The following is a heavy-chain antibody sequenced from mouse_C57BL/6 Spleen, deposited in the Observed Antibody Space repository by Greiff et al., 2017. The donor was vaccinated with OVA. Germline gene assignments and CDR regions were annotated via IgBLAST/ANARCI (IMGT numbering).Heavy chain of an antibody. D-gene: IGHD1-1*01. V-gene: IGHV3-6*01. J-gene: IGHJ1*03. Sequence: EVKLMESGPGLVKPSQSLSLTCSVTGYSITSGYYWNWIRQFPGNKLEWMGYISYDGSNNYNPSLKNRISITRDTSKTQFYLKLNSVTTEDTATDYCARMNYGSSYPWYFDVWGTGTTVTVSS. CDR2: ISYDGSN. CDR3: ARMNYGSSYPWYFDV. CDR1: GYSITSGYY.